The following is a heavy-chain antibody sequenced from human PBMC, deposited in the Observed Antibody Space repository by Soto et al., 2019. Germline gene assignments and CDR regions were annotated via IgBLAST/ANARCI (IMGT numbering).Heavy chain of an antibody. CDR1: GGSISSSSYY. D-gene: IGHD7-27*01. Sequence: PSETLSLTCTVSGGSISSSSYYWGWIRQPPGKGLEWIGSIYYSGSTYYNPSLKSRVTISVDTSKNQFSLKLSSVTAADTAVYYCARETYGRTGGYYYYDMDVWGPGTTVTVSS. J-gene: IGHJ6*02. V-gene: IGHV4-39*07. CDR3: ARETYGRTGGYYYYDMDV. CDR2: IYYSGST.